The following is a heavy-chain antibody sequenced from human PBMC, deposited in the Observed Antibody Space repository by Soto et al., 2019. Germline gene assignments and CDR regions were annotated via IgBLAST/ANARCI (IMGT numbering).Heavy chain of an antibody. V-gene: IGHV1-18*04. CDR2: ISAYNGNT. Sequence: QVRLVQSGAEVKRPGASVKVSCKASGYTFTGYGIAWVRQAPGQGLEWMGWISAYNGNTLQTQKFQDRLTMTTDTSANTAYMELRSLRSDGTAVYDCARPLGGYGDYALPLNYWGQGTLVSVSP. D-gene: IGHD4-17*01. CDR3: ARPLGGYGDYALPLNY. CDR1: GYTFTGYG. J-gene: IGHJ4*02.